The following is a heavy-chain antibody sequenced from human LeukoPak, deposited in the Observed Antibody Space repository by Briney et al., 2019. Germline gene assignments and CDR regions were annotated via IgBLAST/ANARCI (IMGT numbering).Heavy chain of an antibody. V-gene: IGHV3-66*01. J-gene: IGHJ4*02. CDR2: MYSGGST. CDR1: GFNVSSNY. D-gene: IGHD6-19*01. Sequence: GGSLGLSCSASGFNVSSNYMSWVRQAPGKGLEWVSVMYSGGSTYYADSVKGRFIFSRDNSKNTLYLQMNSLRAEDTALYYCARATGITVAPKYWGQGTLVTVSS. CDR3: ARATGITVAPKY.